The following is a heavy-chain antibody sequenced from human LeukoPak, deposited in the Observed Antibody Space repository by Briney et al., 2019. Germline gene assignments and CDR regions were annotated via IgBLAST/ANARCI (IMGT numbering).Heavy chain of an antibody. CDR1: GFTFSSYA. CDR2: ISGSGDST. CDR3: AKDQYIGSYYYFDY. D-gene: IGHD1-26*01. J-gene: IGHJ4*02. V-gene: IGHV3-23*01. Sequence: QAGGSLRLSCAASGFTFSSYAMTWVRQAPGKGLEWVSAISGSGDSTNYADSVKGRFTIARDNSKNTLYLQMNSLRAEDTAVYYCAKDQYIGSYYYFDYWGQGTLVTVSS.